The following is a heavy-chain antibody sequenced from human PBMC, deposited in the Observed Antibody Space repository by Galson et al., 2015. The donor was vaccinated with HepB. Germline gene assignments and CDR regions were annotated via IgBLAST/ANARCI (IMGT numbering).Heavy chain of an antibody. J-gene: IGHJ6*02. CDR2: IIPIFGTA. CDR3: ARNNVDTAMVYRPSNGMDV. Sequence: SVKVSCKASGGTFSSYAISWVRQAPGQGLEWMGGIIPIFGTANYAQKFQGRVTITADESTSTAYMELSSLRSEDTAVYYCARNNVDTAMVYRPSNGMDVWGQGTTVTVSS. V-gene: IGHV1-69*13. CDR1: GGTFSSYA. D-gene: IGHD5-18*01.